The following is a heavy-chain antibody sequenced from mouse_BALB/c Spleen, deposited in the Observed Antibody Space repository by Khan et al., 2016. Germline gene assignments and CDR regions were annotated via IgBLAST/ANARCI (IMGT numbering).Heavy chain of an antibody. CDR1: GYTFTDYA. D-gene: IGHD2-1*01. CDR3: ARWNGNIAMDY. Sequence: QVRLQQSGPELVRPGVSVKISCKGSGYTFTDYAMHWVKQSHAKSLEWIGVISTYYGNTNYNQQFKGKATMTVDKSSSTAYMELARLTSEDSAIYYCARWNGNIAMDYWGQGTSVTVSS. V-gene: IGHV1S137*01. J-gene: IGHJ4*01. CDR2: ISTYYGNT.